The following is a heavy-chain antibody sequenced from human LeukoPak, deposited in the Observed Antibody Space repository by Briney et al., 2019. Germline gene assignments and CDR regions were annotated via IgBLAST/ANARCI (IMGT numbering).Heavy chain of an antibody. CDR2: IWYDGSNK. D-gene: IGHD2-15*01. V-gene: IGHV3-33*01. CDR1: GFNFSSNW. J-gene: IGHJ6*02. CDR3: AGDRVVAAMWYYYGMDV. Sequence: PGRSLRLSCAASGFNFSSNWMLWVRQARGKGLEWVAVIWYDGSNKYYADSVKGRFTISRDNSKNTLYLQMNSLRAEDTAVYYCAGDRVVAAMWYYYGMDVWGQGTTVTVSS.